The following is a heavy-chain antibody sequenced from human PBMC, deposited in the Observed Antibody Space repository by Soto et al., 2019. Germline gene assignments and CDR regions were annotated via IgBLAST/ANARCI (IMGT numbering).Heavy chain of an antibody. CDR1: GATFSSYA. D-gene: IGHD4-17*01. CDR2: IIPIFGTA. J-gene: IGHJ6*02. CDR3: ARAGTVTRIFSSYYYGMDV. V-gene: IGHV1-69*13. Sequence: SVKVSCKASGATFSSYAISWVRQAPGQGLEWMGGIIPIFGTANYAQKFQGRVTITADESTSTAYMELSSLRSEDTAVYYCARAGTVTRIFSSYYYGMDVWGQGTTVTVSS.